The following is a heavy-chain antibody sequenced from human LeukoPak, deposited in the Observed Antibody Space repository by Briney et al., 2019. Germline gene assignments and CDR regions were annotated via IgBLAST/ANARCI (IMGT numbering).Heavy chain of an antibody. CDR2: INPNSGGT. CDR3: ARGPSGYYDFWSGYYVFDY. Sequence: ASVKVSCKASGYTFTGYYMHWVRQAPGQGLEWMGWINPNSGGTNYAQKFQGRVTMTRNTSISTAYMELSSLRSEDTAVYYCARGPSGYYDFWSGYYVFDYWGQGTLVTVSS. CDR1: GYTFTGYY. V-gene: IGHV1-2*02. J-gene: IGHJ4*02. D-gene: IGHD3-3*01.